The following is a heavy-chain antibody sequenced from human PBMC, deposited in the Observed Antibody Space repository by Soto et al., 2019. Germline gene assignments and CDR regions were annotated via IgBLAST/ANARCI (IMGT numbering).Heavy chain of an antibody. D-gene: IGHD3-10*01. V-gene: IGHV3-9*01. CDR1: GFTFDDYV. CDR3: AKDAITMVRGVISYYGMDV. CDR2: ISGNSGSI. Sequence: EVQLVESGGGLVQPGRSLRLSCAASGFTFDDYVMHWVRQAPGKGLEWVSGISGNSGSIGYADSVKGRFTISRDNAKNSMYLQMNSLRAEDTALYYCAKDAITMVRGVISYYGMDVWGQGTTVTVSS. J-gene: IGHJ6*02.